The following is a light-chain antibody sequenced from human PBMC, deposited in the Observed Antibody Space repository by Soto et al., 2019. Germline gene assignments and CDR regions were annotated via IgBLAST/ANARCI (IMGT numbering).Light chain of an antibody. CDR3: SSSTSSGTLDV. V-gene: IGLV2-14*01. CDR2: DVS. J-gene: IGLJ1*01. Sequence: QSVLIRPAPLSGSSGQPIPLSCPGTSSDVGGYNYVSWYQQHPGKAPKLIIYDVSNRPSGVSNRFSGSKSGNTASLTISGLQAEDEADYYCSSSTSSGTLDVFGTGTKVTVL. CDR1: SSDVGGYNY.